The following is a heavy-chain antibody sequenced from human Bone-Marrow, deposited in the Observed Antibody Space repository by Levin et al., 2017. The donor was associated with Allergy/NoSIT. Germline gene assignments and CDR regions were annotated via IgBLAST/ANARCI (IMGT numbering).Heavy chain of an antibody. D-gene: IGHD3-3*01. J-gene: IGHJ6*01. V-gene: IGHV3-30*03. Sequence: GGSLRLSCVASGFTFNRFSMHWVRRSRGKGLEWMSVISEDGTVQLYADSVKGRFTTSRDNSKNTLHLQIMNATSDDTALYYCARGVTVFGDVNLVDVWGQGTTVSVSS. CDR2: ISEDGTVQ. CDR1: GFTFNRFS. CDR3: ARGVTVFGDVNLVDV.